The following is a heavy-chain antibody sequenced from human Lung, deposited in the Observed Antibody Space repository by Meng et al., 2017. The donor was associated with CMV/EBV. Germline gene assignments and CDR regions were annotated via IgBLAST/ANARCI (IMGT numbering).Heavy chain of an antibody. Sequence: SETLSLXXTVSGGSISSYYWSWIRQPPGKGLEWIGYIYYSGSTNYNPSLKSRVTISVDTSKNQFSLKLSSVTAADTAVYYCASYRSGTPGRFDPWGQGPLVTVSS. V-gene: IGHV4-59*01. CDR3: ASYRSGTPGRFDP. D-gene: IGHD1-1*01. J-gene: IGHJ5*02. CDR1: GGSISSYY. CDR2: IYYSGST.